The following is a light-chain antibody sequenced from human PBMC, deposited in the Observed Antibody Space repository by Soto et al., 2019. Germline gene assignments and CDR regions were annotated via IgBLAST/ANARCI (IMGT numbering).Light chain of an antibody. V-gene: IGKV2-28*01. CDR3: MQALQTPLT. Sequence: DIVMTQSPLSLPVTPGEPASISCRSSQSLLDSNGNSRFDWYLQKPGQSPQLLIYLGSNRASGVPDRFSGNGSGTNFTLKISSVEAEDVEVYYCMQALQTPLTFGQGPRLEI. CDR1: QSLLDSNGNSR. J-gene: IGKJ5*01. CDR2: LGS.